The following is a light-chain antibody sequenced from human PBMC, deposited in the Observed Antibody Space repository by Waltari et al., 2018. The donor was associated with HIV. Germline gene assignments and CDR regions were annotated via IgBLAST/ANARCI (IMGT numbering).Light chain of an antibody. CDR3: AAWDDSLSGRV. CDR2: RNN. V-gene: IGLV1-47*01. CDR1: GSNIGSNY. Sequence: QSVLTQPPSASGTPGQRVTISCSGSGSNIGSNYVYWYQQVPGTAPKVLIYRNNQRPSGVPYRFSGSKSGTSASLAISGLRSDDEADYYCAAWDDSLSGRVFGGGTKLTVL. J-gene: IGLJ3*02.